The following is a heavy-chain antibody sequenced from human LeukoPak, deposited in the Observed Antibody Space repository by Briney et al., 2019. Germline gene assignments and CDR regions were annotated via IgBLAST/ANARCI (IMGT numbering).Heavy chain of an antibody. CDR3: AREYYQDKNYYYYYMDV. Sequence: ASVKVSCKASGYTFTGYYMHWVRQAPGQGLEWMGWINPNSGGTNYAQKFQGRVTLTRDTSISTAYMELSRLRSDDTAVYYCAREYYQDKNYYYYYMDVWGKGTTVTVSS. V-gene: IGHV1-2*02. CDR2: INPNSGGT. J-gene: IGHJ6*03. D-gene: IGHD3-22*01. CDR1: GYTFTGYY.